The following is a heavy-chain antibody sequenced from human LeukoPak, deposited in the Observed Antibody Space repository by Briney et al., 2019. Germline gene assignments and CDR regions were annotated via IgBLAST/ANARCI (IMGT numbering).Heavy chain of an antibody. Sequence: SETLSLTCTVSGGSISSSSYYWGWIRQPPGKGLEWIGSIYYCGSTYYNPSLKSRVTISVDTSENQFSLKLSSVTAADTAVYYCARLPIEGSSSPFDYYYYYMDVWGKGTTVTVSS. V-gene: IGHV4-39*07. CDR1: GGSISSSSYY. CDR3: ARLPIEGSSSPFDYYYYYMDV. CDR2: IYYCGST. D-gene: IGHD6-6*01. J-gene: IGHJ6*03.